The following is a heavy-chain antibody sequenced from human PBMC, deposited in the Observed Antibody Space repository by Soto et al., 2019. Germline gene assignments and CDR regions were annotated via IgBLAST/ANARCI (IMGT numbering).Heavy chain of an antibody. Sequence: ASVKVSCKASGYTFTSYGISWVRQAPGQGLEWMGWISAYNGNTNYAQKLQGRVTMTTGTSTSTAYMELRSLRSDDTAVYYCARVLGYCSGGSCYPYGMDVWGQGTTVTVSS. V-gene: IGHV1-18*01. CDR3: ARVLGYCSGGSCYPYGMDV. CDR2: ISAYNGNT. D-gene: IGHD2-15*01. J-gene: IGHJ6*02. CDR1: GYTFTSYG.